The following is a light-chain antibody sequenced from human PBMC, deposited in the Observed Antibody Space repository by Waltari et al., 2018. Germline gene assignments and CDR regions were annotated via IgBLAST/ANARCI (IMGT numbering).Light chain of an antibody. CDR1: NIGRKS. J-gene: IGLJ2*01. V-gene: IGLV3-21*04. CDR2: YDS. CDR3: QVWDSSSDQDVV. Sequence: SYVLTQPPSVSVAPGKTARITCGGNNIGRKSVHWYQQKPGQAPVLVIYYDSDWPSGIPERFSGSNSGNTATLTISRVEAGDEADYYCQVWDSSSDQDVVFGGGTKLTVL.